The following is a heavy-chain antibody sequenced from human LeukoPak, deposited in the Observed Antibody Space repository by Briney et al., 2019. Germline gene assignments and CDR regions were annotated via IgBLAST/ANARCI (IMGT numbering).Heavy chain of an antibody. Sequence: GGSLRLSCSASGFTFSSYASHWVRQAPGKGLEYVSAISSSTNRDATYYADSVKGRFTISRDNSKNTLYLQMSSLRAEDTAVYYCVKGRTFSRDAFDIWGQGTMVTVSS. CDR3: VKGRTFSRDAFDI. D-gene: IGHD3-3*02. CDR1: GFTFSSYA. V-gene: IGHV3-64D*06. CDR2: ISSSTNRDAT. J-gene: IGHJ3*02.